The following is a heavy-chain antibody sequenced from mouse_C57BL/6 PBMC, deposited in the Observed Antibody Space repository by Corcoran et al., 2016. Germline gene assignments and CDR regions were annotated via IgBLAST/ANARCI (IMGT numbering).Heavy chain of an antibody. CDR2: INPNNGGT. J-gene: IGHJ1*03. D-gene: IGHD1-1*01. CDR1: GYTFTDYY. CDR3: ARGLGSSFNWYFDV. V-gene: IGHV1-26*01. Sequence: EVQLQQSGPELVKPGASVKISCKASGYTFTDYYMNWVKQSHGKSLEWIGDINPNNGGTSYNQKFRGKATLTVDKSSSTAYMELRSLTSEDSAVYYCARGLGSSFNWYFDVWGTGTTVTVSS.